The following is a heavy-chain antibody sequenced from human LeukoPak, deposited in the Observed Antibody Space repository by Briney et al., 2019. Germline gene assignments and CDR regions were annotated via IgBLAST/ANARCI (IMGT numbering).Heavy chain of an antibody. J-gene: IGHJ3*02. CDR3: ARPTRHRDSSGYYLAFDI. Sequence: GGSLRLSCAASGFTFSSYAMHWVRQAPGKGLEWVGVISYDGSNKYYADSVKGRFTISRDNSKNTLYLQMNSLRAEDTAVYYCARPTRHRDSSGYYLAFDIWGQGTMVTVSS. V-gene: IGHV3-30-3*01. CDR2: ISYDGSNK. CDR1: GFTFSSYA. D-gene: IGHD3-22*01.